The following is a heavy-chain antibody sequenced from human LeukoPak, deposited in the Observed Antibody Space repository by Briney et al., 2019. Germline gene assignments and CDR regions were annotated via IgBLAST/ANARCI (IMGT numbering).Heavy chain of an antibody. CDR1: GFTFSSYW. V-gene: IGHV3-74*01. CDR3: TRGGAVAASDY. J-gene: IGHJ4*02. D-gene: IGHD6-19*01. CDR2: IDIDGSGT. Sequence: GGSLRLSCAASGFTFSSYWMHWVRQAPGKGLVWVSRIDIDGSGTTYADSVKGRFTISRDNAKNTLYLQMNSLRAEDTAVYYCTRGGAVAASDYWGQGTLVTVSS.